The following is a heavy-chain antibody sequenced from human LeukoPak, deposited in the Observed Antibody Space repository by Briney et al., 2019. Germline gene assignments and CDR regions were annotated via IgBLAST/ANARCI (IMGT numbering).Heavy chain of an antibody. J-gene: IGHJ4*02. CDR3: ARAPNYDFWSGYLDY. D-gene: IGHD3-3*01. CDR2: IYHSGST. V-gene: IGHV4-38-2*02. CDR1: GYSIRSGDY. Sequence: PSETLSLTCTVSGYSIRSGDYWGWIRQPPGKGLEWIGNIYHSGSTYYNPSLKSRVIISVDTSKNHFSLKLSSATAADTAVYYCARAPNYDFWSGYLDYWGQGTLVTVSS.